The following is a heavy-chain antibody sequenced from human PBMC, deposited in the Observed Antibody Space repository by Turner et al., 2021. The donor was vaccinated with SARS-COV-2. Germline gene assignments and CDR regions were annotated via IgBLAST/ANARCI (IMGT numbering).Heavy chain of an antibody. V-gene: IGHV3-7*01. D-gene: IGHD1-1*01. Sequence: EVQLVESAGGLVQSGGSVRLSWAGSGFTFRDYWMGWVRQAPGKGLEWVANIKTDGSSKYYVDSVKDRFTTSRDNAKNSLYLQMYSLRAEDTAVYYCVRHGSWNFDSWGQGTLVTVSS. CDR3: VRHGSWNFDS. CDR1: GFTFRDYW. CDR2: IKTDGSSK. J-gene: IGHJ5*01.